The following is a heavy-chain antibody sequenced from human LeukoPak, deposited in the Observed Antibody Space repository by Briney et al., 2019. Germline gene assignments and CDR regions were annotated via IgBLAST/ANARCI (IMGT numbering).Heavy chain of an antibody. CDR1: GFTFSSYW. D-gene: IGHD6-13*01. CDR3: ARRGTSSSWAHFDY. V-gene: IGHV3-7*05. CDR2: IKQDGSEK. J-gene: IGHJ4*02. Sequence: GGSLRLSCAASGFTFSSYWMTWVRQAPGKGLEWVAKIKQDGSEKYYVDSVKGRFTVSRDNAKNSLYLQMNSLGAEDTAVYYCARRGTSSSWAHFDYWGQGTLVTISS.